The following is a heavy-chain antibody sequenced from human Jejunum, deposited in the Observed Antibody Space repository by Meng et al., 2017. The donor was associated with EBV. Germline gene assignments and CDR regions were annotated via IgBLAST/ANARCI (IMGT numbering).Heavy chain of an antibody. D-gene: IGHD3-16*02. V-gene: IGHV4-34*01. J-gene: IGHJ4*02. CDR2: INHSGST. CDR1: RGSFSGFY. CDR3: ARVAFSYTTRSLDS. Sequence: GVGLWWLSETLSLACSVYRGSFSGFYWRWIRQHPGKGLEWIGEINHSGSTNYNPSLRSRVTISVETSKNQFSLRLNSVTAADTAVYYCARVAFSYTTRSLDSWGQGTLVTVSS.